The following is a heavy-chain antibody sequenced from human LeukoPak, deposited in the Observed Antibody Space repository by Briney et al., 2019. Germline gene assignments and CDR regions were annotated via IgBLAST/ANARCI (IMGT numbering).Heavy chain of an antibody. CDR1: GGSISSGSYY. J-gene: IGHJ3*02. V-gene: IGHV4-61*02. Sequence: SETLSLTCTVSGGSISSGSYYWSWIRQPAGKGLEWIGRIYTSRSTNYNPSLKSRVTISVDTSKNQFSLKLSSVTAADTAVYYCARDNGLITMVRALAFDIWGQGTMVTVSS. CDR3: ARDNGLITMVRALAFDI. CDR2: IYTSRST. D-gene: IGHD3-10*01.